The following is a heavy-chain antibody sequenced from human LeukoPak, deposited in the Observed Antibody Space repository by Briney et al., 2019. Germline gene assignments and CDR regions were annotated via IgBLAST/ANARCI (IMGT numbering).Heavy chain of an antibody. CDR3: AKDPILGGVIYYYFDS. CDR1: GYSIRTGFY. CDR2: ISASGDST. V-gene: IGHV3-23*01. J-gene: IGHJ4*02. Sequence: ETLSLTCSVSGYSIRTGFYWAWIRQSPGKGPEWVSVISASGDSTDYADSVKGRVTTSRDNSRNTLYLQMSSLRAEDTAVYFCAKDPILGGVIYYYFDSWGQGTLVTVSS. D-gene: IGHD2/OR15-2a*01.